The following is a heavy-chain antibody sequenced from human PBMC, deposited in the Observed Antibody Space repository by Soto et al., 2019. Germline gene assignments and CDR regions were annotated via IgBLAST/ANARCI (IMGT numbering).Heavy chain of an antibody. J-gene: IGHJ5*02. V-gene: IGHV2-5*02. CDR3: APGHAQQQLVAGWFQP. Sequence: QITLKESGPTLVKPTQTLTLTCAISGFSVNTNGVGVGWIRQPPGKALEWLALIYWDDDKRYSPSLKNRLTITKDTTKHQTVPTITYMDPVDTGPYYWAPGHAQQQLVAGWFQPWGQGTLVTVSS. CDR2: IYWDDDK. CDR1: GFSVNTNGVG. D-gene: IGHD6-13*01.